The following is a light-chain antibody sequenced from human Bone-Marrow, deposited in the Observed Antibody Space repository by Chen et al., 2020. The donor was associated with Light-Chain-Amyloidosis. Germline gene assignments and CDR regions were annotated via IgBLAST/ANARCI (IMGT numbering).Light chain of an antibody. CDR2: DDS. J-gene: IGLJ3*02. CDR1: NIGSTS. Sequence: SYVLTQPSSVSVAPGQTATIACGGNNIGSTSVQWYQQTPGQAPLLVVYDDSDRTSGIPERLSGSNSGNTATLTISRVEAGDEADYYCQVWDRSSDRPVFGGGTKLTVL. CDR3: QVWDRSSDRPV. V-gene: IGLV3-21*02.